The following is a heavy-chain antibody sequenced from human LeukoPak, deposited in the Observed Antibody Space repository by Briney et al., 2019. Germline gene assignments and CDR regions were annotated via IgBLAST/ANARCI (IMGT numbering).Heavy chain of an antibody. V-gene: IGHV3-23*01. D-gene: IGHD1-26*01. CDR1: GFTFSTYA. CDR2: ISGSPGST. CDR3: ARDVSGSYGY. Sequence: GGSLRLSCAASGFTFSTYAMSWVRQAPGKGLEWVSAISGSPGSTYYADSVKGRFTISRDNAKNSLYMQMNSLRAEDTAVYYCARDVSGSYGYWGQGTLVTVSS. J-gene: IGHJ4*02.